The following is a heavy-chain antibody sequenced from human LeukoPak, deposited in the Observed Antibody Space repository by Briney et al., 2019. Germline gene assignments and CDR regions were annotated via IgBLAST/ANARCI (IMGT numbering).Heavy chain of an antibody. Sequence: PGGSLILSCVASGFTFSSYPMHWVRQAPDKGLEYLAAILGNGHASFYADSVKGRFTISRDNSKNTLYLQMGNLRADDMAVYYCARDSTSGYSFDSWGQGTLVTVS. CDR2: ILGNGHAS. CDR3: ARDSTSGYSFDS. V-gene: IGHV3-64*02. D-gene: IGHD5-12*01. CDR1: GFTFSSYP. J-gene: IGHJ4*02.